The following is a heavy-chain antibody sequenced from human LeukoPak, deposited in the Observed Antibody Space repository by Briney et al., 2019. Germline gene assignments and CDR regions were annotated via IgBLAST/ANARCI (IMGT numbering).Heavy chain of an antibody. V-gene: IGHV4-39*01. CDR2: IYYSGST. CDR3: ARHFTYDFWSGYPFDY. CDR1: GGSISSSSYY. J-gene: IGHJ4*02. D-gene: IGHD3-3*01. Sequence: SETLSLTCTVSGGSISSSSYYWGWIRQPPGKGLEWIGSIYYSGSTYYNPSLKSRVTISVDTSKNQFSLKLSSVTAADTAVYYCARHFTYDFWSGYPFDYWGQGTLVTVSS.